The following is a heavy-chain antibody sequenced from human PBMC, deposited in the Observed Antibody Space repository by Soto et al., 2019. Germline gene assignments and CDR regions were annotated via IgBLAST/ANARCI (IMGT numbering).Heavy chain of an antibody. CDR2: IKGEADGGTT. D-gene: IGHD3-22*01. CDR3: TTGLSNGYYNFDY. J-gene: IGHJ4*02. V-gene: IGHV3-15*01. CDR1: GFTFSNAW. Sequence: HLVESGGGLVKPGGSLRLSCAASGFTFSNAWMSWVRQAPGKGLEWVGRIKGEADGGTTDYAAPVKGRITISRDHSKDTLYRHMNSLKTEDTAVYYCTTGLSNGYYNFDYWGQGTPVTVSS.